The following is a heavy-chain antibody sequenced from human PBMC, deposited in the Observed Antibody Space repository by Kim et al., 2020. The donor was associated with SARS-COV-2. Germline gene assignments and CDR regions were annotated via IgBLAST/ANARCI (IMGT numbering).Heavy chain of an antibody. J-gene: IGHJ4*02. CDR3: AREGTSSNCCHY. CDR1: GFTFSSYS. CDR2: INSDGSTT. Sequence: GGSLRLSCAASGFTFSSYSMHCVRQAPGKGLVWVSRINSDGSTTNYADSVKGRFSISRDNAKNTLYLQMNSLRADDTAVYHCAREGTSSNCCHYWGQGTLVTVSS. D-gene: IGHD2-2*01. V-gene: IGHV3-74*01.